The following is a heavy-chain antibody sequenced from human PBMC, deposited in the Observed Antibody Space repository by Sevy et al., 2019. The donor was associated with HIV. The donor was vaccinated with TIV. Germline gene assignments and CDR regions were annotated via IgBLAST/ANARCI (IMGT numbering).Heavy chain of an antibody. Sequence: SETLSLTCTVSGGSISNYYWSWIRQPPGKGLEWIGYIYYSGSTNYNPSLKSRVTISVDTSKNQFSLKLSSVTAADTAVYYCARGADSSSLFFDYWGQGTLVTVSS. CDR1: GGSISNYY. CDR3: ARGADSSSLFFDY. J-gene: IGHJ4*02. CDR2: IYYSGST. V-gene: IGHV4-59*01. D-gene: IGHD6-6*01.